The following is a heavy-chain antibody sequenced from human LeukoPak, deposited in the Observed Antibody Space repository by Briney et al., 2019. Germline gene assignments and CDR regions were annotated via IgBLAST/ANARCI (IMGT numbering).Heavy chain of an antibody. J-gene: IGHJ4*02. V-gene: IGHV3-48*03. Sequence: GGSLRLSCAASGFTFRSSEMNWVRQAPGKGLEWVSYISDGGKTKYYADSVKGRFTISRDNAKNSLYLQMNSLRAEDTAVYYCARDLRTYYYDTSGLSLFDYWGQGTLVTVSS. CDR3: ARDLRTYYYDTSGLSLFDY. D-gene: IGHD3-22*01. CDR1: GFTFRSSE. CDR2: ISDGGKTK.